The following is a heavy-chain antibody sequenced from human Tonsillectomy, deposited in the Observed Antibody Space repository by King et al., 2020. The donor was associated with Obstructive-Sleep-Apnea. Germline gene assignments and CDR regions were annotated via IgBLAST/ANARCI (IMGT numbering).Heavy chain of an antibody. CDR2: IYYSGST. Sequence: VQLQESGPGLVKPSETLSLTCTGSGGSVSSGGYYWTWIRQPPGKGLEGIGHIYYSGSTNYNPSLKSRVTISADTSKNQFSLKLSSVTAADTAVYYCARGYSGSFGPYFDYWGQGTLVTVSS. D-gene: IGHD1-26*01. CDR3: ARGYSGSFGPYFDY. J-gene: IGHJ4*02. V-gene: IGHV4-61*08. CDR1: GGSVSSGGYY.